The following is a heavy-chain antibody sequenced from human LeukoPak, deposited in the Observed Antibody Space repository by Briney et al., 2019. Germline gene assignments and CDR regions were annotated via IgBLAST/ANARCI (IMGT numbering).Heavy chain of an antibody. CDR2: IYYSGST. CDR1: GGSISSYY. J-gene: IGHJ4*02. Sequence: SETLSLTCTVSGGSISSYYWSWIRQPPGKGLEWIGYIYYSGSTNYNPSLKSRVTISVDTSKNQFSLKLSSVTAADTAVYYCAREGYGDYAEDYWGQGTLVTVSS. D-gene: IGHD4-17*01. V-gene: IGHV4-59*01. CDR3: AREGYGDYAEDY.